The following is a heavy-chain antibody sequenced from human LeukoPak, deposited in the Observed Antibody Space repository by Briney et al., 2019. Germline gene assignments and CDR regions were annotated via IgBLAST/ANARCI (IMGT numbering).Heavy chain of an antibody. Sequence: PGGSLRLSCTASGFTFGDYAMTWVRQAPGKGLEWVCFIRSKAYVGTTEYAASVKGRFTISRDDCKSIAYLQMNSLKSEDTAVYYCTTYSGRYLGCAEYFQHWGQGTLVTVSS. CDR1: GFTFGDYA. CDR3: TTYSGRYLGCAEYFQH. D-gene: IGHD1-26*01. J-gene: IGHJ1*01. CDR2: IRSKAYVGTT. V-gene: IGHV3-49*04.